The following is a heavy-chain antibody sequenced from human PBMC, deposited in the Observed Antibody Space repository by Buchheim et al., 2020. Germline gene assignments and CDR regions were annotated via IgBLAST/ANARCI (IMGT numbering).Heavy chain of an antibody. J-gene: IGHJ6*02. CDR3: AKQGSPSLRYFDWLRNYYYYGMDV. D-gene: IGHD3-9*01. CDR1: GFTFSSYG. V-gene: IGHV3-30*18. CDR2: ISYDGSNK. Sequence: QVQLVESGGGVVQPGRSLRLSCAASGFTFSSYGMHWVRQAPGKGLEWVAVISYDGSNKYYADSVKGRFTISRDNSKNTLYLQMNSLRAEDTAVYYCAKQGSPSLRYFDWLRNYYYYGMDVWGQGTT.